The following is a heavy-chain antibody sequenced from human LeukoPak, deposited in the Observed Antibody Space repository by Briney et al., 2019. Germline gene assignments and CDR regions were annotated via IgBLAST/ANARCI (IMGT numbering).Heavy chain of an antibody. CDR1: GFTFSSYS. CDR3: ARGLQLLWFGEIGY. V-gene: IGHV3-21*01. Sequence: GGSLRLSCAAPGFTFSSYSMNWVRQAPGKGLEWVSSISSSSSYIYYADSVKGRFTISRDNAKNSLYLQMNSLRAEDTAVYYCARGLQLLWFGEIGYWGQGTLVTVSS. J-gene: IGHJ4*02. CDR2: ISSSSSYI. D-gene: IGHD3-10*01.